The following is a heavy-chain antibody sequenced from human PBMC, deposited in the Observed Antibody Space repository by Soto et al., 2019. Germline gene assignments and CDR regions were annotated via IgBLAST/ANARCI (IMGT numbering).Heavy chain of an antibody. CDR2: ISGSGGDT. CDR1: GFTFSNYA. J-gene: IGHJ4*02. Sequence: EVQLLDSGGGLVQPGGSLRLSCAASGFTFSNYAMHWVRQAPGKGLEWVSVISGSGGDTYYADSVRGRFTISRDNSKDRLYLQRNSLRAKDTALYYSAKVPRRPYYFDYWSQGTLVTVSS. CDR3: AKVPRRPYYFDY. V-gene: IGHV3-23*01.